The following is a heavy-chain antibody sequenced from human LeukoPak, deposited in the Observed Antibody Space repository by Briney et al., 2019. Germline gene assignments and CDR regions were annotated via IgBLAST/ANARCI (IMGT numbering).Heavy chain of an antibody. CDR1: GGSISSSSYY. CDR2: IYYSGST. D-gene: IGHD6-13*01. J-gene: IGHJ4*02. CDR3: ARPVAAAGMVDY. Sequence: SETLSLTCTVSGGSISSSSYYWGWIRQPPGKGLEWIGSIYYSGSTYYNPSLKSRVTISVDTSKNQFSLKLSSVTAADTAVYYCARPVAAAGMVDYWGQGTLVTVSS. V-gene: IGHV4-39*07.